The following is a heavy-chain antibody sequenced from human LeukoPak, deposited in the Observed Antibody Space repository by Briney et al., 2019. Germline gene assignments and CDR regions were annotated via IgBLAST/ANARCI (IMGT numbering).Heavy chain of an antibody. D-gene: IGHD2-8*01. CDR3: ARLEWSPYHYYGMDV. Sequence: SETLPLTCTVFGYSISSGYYWGWIRQPPGKGLEWIGSIYHSGSTYYNPSLKSRVTISVDTSKNQFSLKLSSVTAADTAVYYCARLEWSPYHYYGMDVWGQGTTVTVSS. CDR2: IYHSGST. CDR1: GYSISSGYY. J-gene: IGHJ6*02. V-gene: IGHV4-38-2*02.